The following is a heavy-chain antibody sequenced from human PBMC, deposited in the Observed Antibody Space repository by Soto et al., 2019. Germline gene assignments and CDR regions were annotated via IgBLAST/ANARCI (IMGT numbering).Heavy chain of an antibody. Sequence: PXVSLTLSCVASGLTFSHNYMAWVRQAPEMGLEWVSILYTEVTTYYADSVKGRFTISRDSSKNTLFLQMDSLRAEDTAVYYCVRTRQSGENYGMDVWGQGTTVTVSS. J-gene: IGHJ6*02. V-gene: IGHV3-53*01. CDR1: GLTFSHNY. CDR3: VRTRQSGENYGMDV. D-gene: IGHD3-16*01. CDR2: LYTEVTT.